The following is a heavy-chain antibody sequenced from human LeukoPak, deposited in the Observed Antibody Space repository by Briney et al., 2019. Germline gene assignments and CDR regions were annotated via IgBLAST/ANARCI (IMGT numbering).Heavy chain of an antibody. D-gene: IGHD4-17*01. CDR2: IKPTDGDT. J-gene: IGHJ4*02. CDR1: GYTFTDYY. Sequence: ASVTVSCKASGYTFTDYYIHCLRQAPGQGLEWMGIIKPTDGDTNYAQKFRGRFTMTRDTSTSTVYMDLSSLRSEDTAVYYCARDLQMTTVSKVGDFEFWGQGTLVTVSS. CDR3: ARDLQMTTVSKVGDFEF. V-gene: IGHV1-46*01.